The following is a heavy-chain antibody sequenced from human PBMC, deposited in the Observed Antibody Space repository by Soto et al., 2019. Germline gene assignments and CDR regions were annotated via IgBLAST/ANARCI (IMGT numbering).Heavy chain of an antibody. CDR1: EFSLSAYS. J-gene: IGHJ6*02. V-gene: IGHV1-3*01. D-gene: IGHD1-1*01. CDR2: IIGDTGRA. CDR3: AKGAGTRKDFPYGVDV. Sequence: VMIVQSGTEVKKPGASVMVSCEASEFSLSAYSVHWVRQAPGQRLEWMGSIIGDTGRAKYSDHLRGRVTPTRDKTPNQAYLEGRSLTPEKTAVYYWAKGAGTRKDFPYGVDVWGLGTTVIVSS.